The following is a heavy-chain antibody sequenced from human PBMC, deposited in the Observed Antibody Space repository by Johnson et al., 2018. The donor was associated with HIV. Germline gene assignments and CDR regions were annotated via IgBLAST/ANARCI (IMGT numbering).Heavy chain of an antibody. CDR1: GFTFNSYA. J-gene: IGHJ3*01. V-gene: IGHV3-30*04. Sequence: QVQLVESGGGVVQAGRSLRLSCAASGFTFNSYATHWVRQAPGKGLEWVAVISYDGSDSAIWYADSVKGRFTISRYNSKNTVYLQMNSLRDEDTSVYYCTVWRWGWSGQEPFDVWGPGTMVTVSS. D-gene: IGHD3-3*01. CDR3: TVWRWGWSGQEPFDV. CDR2: ISYDGSDSAI.